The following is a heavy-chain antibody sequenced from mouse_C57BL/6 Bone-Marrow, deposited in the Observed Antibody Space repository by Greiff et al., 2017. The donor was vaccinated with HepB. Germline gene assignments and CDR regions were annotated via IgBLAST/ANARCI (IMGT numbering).Heavy chain of an antibody. J-gene: IGHJ3*01. V-gene: IGHV1-64*01. CDR2: IHPNSGST. CDR1: GYTFTSYW. Sequence: QVQLQQSGAELVKPGASVKLSCKASGYTFTSYWMHWVKQRPGQGLEWIGMIHPNSGSTNYNEKFKSKATLTVDKSSSTAYMQLSSLTSEDSAVYYCARQIYYYGSSFAYWGQGTLVTVSA. CDR3: ARQIYYYGSSFAY. D-gene: IGHD1-1*01.